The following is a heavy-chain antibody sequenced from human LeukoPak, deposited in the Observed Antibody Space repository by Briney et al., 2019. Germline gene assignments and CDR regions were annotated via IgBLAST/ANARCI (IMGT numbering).Heavy chain of an antibody. CDR2: IYTSGST. J-gene: IGHJ3*02. CDR3: ARRELLDAFDI. D-gene: IGHD1-26*01. CDR1: GGSISSGSYY. Sequence: PSETLSLTCTVSGGSISSGSYYWSWIRQPAGKGLEWIGRIYTSGSTNYNPSLKSRVTISVDTSKNQFSLKLSSVTAADTAVYHCARRELLDAFDIWGQGTMVTVSS. V-gene: IGHV4-61*02.